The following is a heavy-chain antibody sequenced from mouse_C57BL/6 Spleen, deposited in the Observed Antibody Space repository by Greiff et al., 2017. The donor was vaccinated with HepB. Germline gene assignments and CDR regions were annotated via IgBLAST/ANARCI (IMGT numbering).Heavy chain of an antibody. V-gene: IGHV14-3*01. CDR2: IDPANGFT. CDR1: DFNIKDTH. CDR3: ARYSPYDGYFVDL. J-gene: IGHJ2*01. Sequence: VQLQQSVAELVRPGASVKLSCTGSDFNIKDTHFHWVKQRPEQGLEWIGRIDPANGFTKYGPKFQGKASITSHKSSNTAYLQLSSLTSEDTAIYYCARYSPYDGYFVDLWGQGTTLTVSS. D-gene: IGHD2-3*01.